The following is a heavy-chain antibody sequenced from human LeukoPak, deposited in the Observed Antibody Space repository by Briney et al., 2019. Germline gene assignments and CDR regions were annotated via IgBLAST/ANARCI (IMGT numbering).Heavy chain of an antibody. J-gene: IGHJ4*02. CDR1: GFTFDDYA. V-gene: IGHV3-9*01. Sequence: SGGSLRPSCAASGFTFDDYAMHWVRQAPGKGLEWVSGISWNSGSIGYADSVKGRFTISRDNAKNSLYLQMNSLRAEDTALYYCAKDGGIAVAETYFDYWGQGTLVAVSS. CDR3: AKDGGIAVAETYFDY. CDR2: ISWNSGSI. D-gene: IGHD6-19*01.